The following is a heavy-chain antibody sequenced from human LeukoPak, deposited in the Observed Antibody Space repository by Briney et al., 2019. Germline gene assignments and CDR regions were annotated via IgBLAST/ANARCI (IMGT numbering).Heavy chain of an antibody. D-gene: IGHD6-19*01. J-gene: IGHJ4*02. Sequence: ASVKVSFKASGYTFTDYYIHWVRQAPGQGLVWMGWIDPYSGDTKYAQKINGRVTMTRDTTISTVYMDLGRVTSDDSGVYFCASDIAVSGSLDYWGLGTLVTVSS. CDR1: GYTFTDYY. CDR2: IDPYSGDT. V-gene: IGHV1-2*02. CDR3: ASDIAVSGSLDY.